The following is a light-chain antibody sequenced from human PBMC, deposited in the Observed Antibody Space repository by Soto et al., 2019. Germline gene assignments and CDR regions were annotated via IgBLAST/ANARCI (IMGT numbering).Light chain of an antibody. CDR3: QQYYSTRPT. Sequence: DIVMTQSPDSLAVSLGERATINCKSSQSVLYSSNNKNYLAWYQQKPGQPPKLLIYRASTRESGVPDGFSGSGSGTDFTLTISSLQAEDVAVYYCQQYYSTRPTFGQGTKVEIK. CDR2: RAS. J-gene: IGKJ1*01. V-gene: IGKV4-1*01. CDR1: QSVLYSSNNKNY.